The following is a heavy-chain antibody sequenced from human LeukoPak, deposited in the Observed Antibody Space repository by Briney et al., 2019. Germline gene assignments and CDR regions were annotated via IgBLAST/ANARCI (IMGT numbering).Heavy chain of an antibody. J-gene: IGHJ4*02. Sequence: GGSLRLSCAASGFTVSGNYMSWVRQAPGKGLEWVSVIYSGGSTYDADSVKGRFTISRDNSKNTLYLQMNSLRAEDTAVYYCARGRGTYDFWSGYYSNYYFDYWGQGTLVTVSS. V-gene: IGHV3-66*01. CDR3: ARGRGTYDFWSGYYSNYYFDY. D-gene: IGHD3-3*01. CDR1: GFTVSGNY. CDR2: IYSGGST.